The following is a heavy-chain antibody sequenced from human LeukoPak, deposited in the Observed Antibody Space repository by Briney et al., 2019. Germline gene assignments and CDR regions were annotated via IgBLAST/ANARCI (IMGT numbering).Heavy chain of an antibody. V-gene: IGHV3-53*01. CDR1: GFTVSNNY. Sequence: PGGSLRLSCAATGFTVSNNYMSWVRQAPGKGLEWVSEIYSDGSTYYAASVKGRFSISRDNSKNTVFLQMNSLRAEDTAVYYCARELREHGVFDIWGQGTMVTVSS. CDR2: IYSDGST. D-gene: IGHD1-26*01. J-gene: IGHJ3*02. CDR3: ARELREHGVFDI.